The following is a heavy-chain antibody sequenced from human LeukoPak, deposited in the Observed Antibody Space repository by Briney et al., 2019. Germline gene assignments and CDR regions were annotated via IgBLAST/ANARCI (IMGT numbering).Heavy chain of an antibody. Sequence: ASVKVSCKASGYTLTNYGISWVRQAPGQGLEWMGWISTYTGNTNYAQKLQGSVTMTTDTATSTAYMELRSLTSDDTAVYYCARASPSYDSRLGDYWGQGTLVTVSS. J-gene: IGHJ4*02. CDR3: ARASPSYDSRLGDY. CDR2: ISTYTGNT. CDR1: GYTLTNYG. V-gene: IGHV1-18*04. D-gene: IGHD3-22*01.